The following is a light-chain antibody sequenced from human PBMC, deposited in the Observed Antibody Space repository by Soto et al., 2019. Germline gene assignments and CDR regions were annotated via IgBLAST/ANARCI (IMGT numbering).Light chain of an antibody. V-gene: IGKV3-11*01. J-gene: IGKJ4*01. CDR1: QSVSSH. Sequence: EIVLTQSPATLSLSPGERAALSCRASQSVSSHLAWYQQKPGQAPRLLIYDASSRATGIPARFSGSGSGTDFTPIISSVEPEDLAVYYCQQRSNWPLTFGGGTKVEIK. CDR3: QQRSNWPLT. CDR2: DAS.